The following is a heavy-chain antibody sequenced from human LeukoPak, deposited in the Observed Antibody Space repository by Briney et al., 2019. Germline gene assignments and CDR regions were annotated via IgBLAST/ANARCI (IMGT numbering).Heavy chain of an antibody. CDR3: ARDWAKYSSSLFDY. CDR2: ISYSGSGT. CDR1: GFTFSSSA. J-gene: IGHJ4*02. D-gene: IGHD6-6*01. V-gene: IGHV3-23*01. Sequence: PGGSLRLSCAASGFTFSSSAMAWVRHAPGKGLEWVSTISYSGSGTYYADSVKGRFTISRDNSENTVYLQMTSLRAEDTAVYYCARDWAKYSSSLFDYWGQGTLVTVSS.